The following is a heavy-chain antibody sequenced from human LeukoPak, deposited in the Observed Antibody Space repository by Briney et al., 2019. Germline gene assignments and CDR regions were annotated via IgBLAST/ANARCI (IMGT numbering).Heavy chain of an antibody. D-gene: IGHD7-27*01. J-gene: IGHJ3*02. CDR1: GGSFSGYY. Sequence: PSETLSLTCAVYGGSFSGYYWSWIRQPPGEGLEWIGEINHSGSTNYNPSLKSRVTISVDTSKNQFSLKLSSVTAADTAVYYCARRPYWGDKGAFDIWGQGTMVTVSS. CDR2: INHSGST. V-gene: IGHV4-34*01. CDR3: ARRPYWGDKGAFDI.